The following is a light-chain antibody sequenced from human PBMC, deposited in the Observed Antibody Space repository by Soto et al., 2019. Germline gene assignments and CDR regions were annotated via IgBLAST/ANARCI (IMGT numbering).Light chain of an antibody. CDR1: QTVRSS. Sequence: EIVLTQSPATLSLSPGERVTLSCRASQTVRSSLAWYQQKPGQAPRLIIYEASNRATGIPARFSGSGSGTEFTLTISSLQSEDFAVYYCQQYNKWPPITFGQGTRLEIK. V-gene: IGKV3-11*01. CDR3: QQYNKWPPIT. J-gene: IGKJ5*01. CDR2: EAS.